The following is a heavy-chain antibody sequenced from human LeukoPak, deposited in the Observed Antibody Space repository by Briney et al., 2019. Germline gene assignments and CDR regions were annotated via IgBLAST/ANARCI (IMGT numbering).Heavy chain of an antibody. Sequence: PGGSLRLSCAASGFTFSTYGMHWVRQAPGKGLEWVAVIWYDGSNKYCADSVKGRFTISRDNSKNTLYLQMNSLRAEDTAVYYCARAASYYGDYPHFDYWGQGTLVTVSS. CDR2: IWYDGSNK. V-gene: IGHV3-33*01. D-gene: IGHD4-17*01. J-gene: IGHJ4*02. CDR3: ARAASYYGDYPHFDY. CDR1: GFTFSTYG.